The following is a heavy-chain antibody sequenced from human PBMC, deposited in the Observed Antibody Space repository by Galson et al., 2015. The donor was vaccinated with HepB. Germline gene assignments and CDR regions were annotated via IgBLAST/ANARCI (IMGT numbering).Heavy chain of an antibody. J-gene: IGHJ6*02. V-gene: IGHV3-30-3*01. Sequence: SLRLSCAASGFTFSSYAMHWVRQAPGKGLEWVAVISYDGSNKYYADSVKGRFTISRDNSKNTLYLQMNSLRAEDTAVYYCASPQSYGMDVWGQGTTVTVSS. CDR2: ISYDGSNK. CDR1: GFTFSSYA. CDR3: ASPQSYGMDV.